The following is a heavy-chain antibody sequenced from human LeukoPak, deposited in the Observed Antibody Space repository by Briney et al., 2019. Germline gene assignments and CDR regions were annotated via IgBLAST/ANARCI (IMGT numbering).Heavy chain of an antibody. J-gene: IGHJ5*02. CDR1: GGSISSYY. CDR3: ARDRDSSWSYNWFDP. Sequence: PSETLSLTCTVSGGSISSYYWSWIRQPAGKGLERIGRIYTSGSTNYNPSLKSRVTMSVDTSKNQFSLRLSSVTAADTAVYYCARDRDSSWSYNWFDPWGQGTLVTVSS. V-gene: IGHV4-4*07. CDR2: IYTSGST. D-gene: IGHD6-13*01.